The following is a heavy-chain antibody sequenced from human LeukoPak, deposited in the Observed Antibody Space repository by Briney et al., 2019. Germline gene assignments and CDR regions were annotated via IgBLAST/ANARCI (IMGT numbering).Heavy chain of an antibody. D-gene: IGHD3-22*01. V-gene: IGHV3-30*04. Sequence: GRSLRLSCAASGFTFSSYAMHWVRQAPGKGLEWVAVISYDGSNKYYADSVKGRFTISRDNSKNTLYLQMNSLRAEDTTVYYCAKEPDYYDTYWGQGTLVTVSS. J-gene: IGHJ4*02. CDR3: AKEPDYYDTY. CDR1: GFTFSSYA. CDR2: ISYDGSNK.